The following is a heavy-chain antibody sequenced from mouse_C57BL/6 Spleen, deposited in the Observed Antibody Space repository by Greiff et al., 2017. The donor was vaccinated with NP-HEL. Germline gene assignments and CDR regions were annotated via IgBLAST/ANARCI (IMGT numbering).Heavy chain of an antibody. CDR3: ARYYDGFGTDY. Sequence: QVQLQQSGAELARPGASVKLSCKASGYTFTSYGISWVKQRTGQGLEWIGEIYPRSGHTYYNEKFKGKATLTADKSSSTAYMELRSLTSEDSAVYFCARYYDGFGTDYWGQGTTLTVSS. D-gene: IGHD2-3*01. J-gene: IGHJ2*01. CDR1: GYTFTSYG. V-gene: IGHV1-81*01. CDR2: IYPRSGHT.